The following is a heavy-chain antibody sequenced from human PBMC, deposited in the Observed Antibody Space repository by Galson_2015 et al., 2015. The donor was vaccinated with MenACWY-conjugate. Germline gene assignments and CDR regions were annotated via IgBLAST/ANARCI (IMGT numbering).Heavy chain of an antibody. CDR2: MYSSGST. Sequence: ETLSLTCTVSGGSISGYYWTWIRQSPGKGLERIGYMYSSGSTSYNPSLEGRVTISRDMSRNQFSLNLRSVTAADTAVYFCARDSAARFDYWGQGALVTVSS. J-gene: IGHJ4*02. V-gene: IGHV4-59*01. D-gene: IGHD6-6*01. CDR1: GGSISGYY. CDR3: ARDSAARFDY.